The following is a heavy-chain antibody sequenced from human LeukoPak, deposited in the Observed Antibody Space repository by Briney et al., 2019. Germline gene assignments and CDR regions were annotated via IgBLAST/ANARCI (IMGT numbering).Heavy chain of an antibody. J-gene: IGHJ6*02. CDR3: ARDGTQHYDILTGRYYYYGMDV. D-gene: IGHD3-9*01. Sequence: ASVKVSCKVSGYTLTELSMHWVRQAPGKGLEWMGGFDPEDGETIYAQKFQGRVTMTEDTSTDTAYMELSSLRSEDTAVYYCARDGTQHYDILTGRYYYYGMDVWGQGTTVTVSS. V-gene: IGHV1-24*01. CDR1: GYTLTELS. CDR2: FDPEDGET.